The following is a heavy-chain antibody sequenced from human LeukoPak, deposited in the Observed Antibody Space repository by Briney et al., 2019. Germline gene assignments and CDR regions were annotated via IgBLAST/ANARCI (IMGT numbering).Heavy chain of an antibody. CDR2: IYYSGST. J-gene: IGHJ4*02. V-gene: IGHV4-59*01. CDR1: GGSFSSYY. Sequence: SETLSLTCTVSGGSFSSYYWSWIRQPPGKGLVWIGYIYYSGSTNYNPSLKSRVTMSIDTSKNHFSLKVTSVTAADTAVYYCARVDYDSSGYFDYWGQGTPVTVSS. CDR3: ARVDYDSSGYFDY. D-gene: IGHD3-22*01.